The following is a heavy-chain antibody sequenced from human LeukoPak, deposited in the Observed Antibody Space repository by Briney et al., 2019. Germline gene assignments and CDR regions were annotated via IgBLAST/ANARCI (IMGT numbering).Heavy chain of an antibody. V-gene: IGHV1-69*01. Sequence: SVKVSCKASGDTFSSYAISWVRQAPGQGLEWMGGIIPIFGTANYAQKFQGRVTITADESTSTAYMELSSLRSEDTAVYYCAREAAAGTGFDYWGQGTLVTVSS. CDR2: IIPIFGTA. CDR3: AREAAAGTGFDY. CDR1: GDTFSSYA. D-gene: IGHD6-13*01. J-gene: IGHJ4*02.